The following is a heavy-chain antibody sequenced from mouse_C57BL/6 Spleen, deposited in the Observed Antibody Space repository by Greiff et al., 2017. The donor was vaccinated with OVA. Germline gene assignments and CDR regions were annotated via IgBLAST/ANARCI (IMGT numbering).Heavy chain of an antibody. CDR1: GYTFTSYW. D-gene: IGHD2-3*01. V-gene: IGHV1-55*01. J-gene: IGHJ2*01. CDR2: IYPGSGST. CDR3: ARDYDGYSPFDY. Sequence: QVQLQQSGAELVKPGASVKMSCKASGYTFTSYWITWVKQRPGQGLEWIGDIYPGSGSTNYNEKFKSKATLTVDTSSSTAYMQLSSLTSEDSAVYYCARDYDGYSPFDYWGQGTTLTVSS.